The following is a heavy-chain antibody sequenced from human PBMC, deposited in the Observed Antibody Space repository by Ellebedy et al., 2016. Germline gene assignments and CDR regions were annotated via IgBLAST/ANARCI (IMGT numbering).Heavy chain of an antibody. CDR1: GGSVSSGSYY. Sequence: GGSLRLSXTVSGGSVSSGSYYWSWVRQAPGKGLEWVSLIYTTGATYYADSVKGRFTISRDNSKKTLFLQMTSLGAEDTAVYYCVTRHNGAFDIWGQGTMVTVSS. CDR2: IYTTGAT. V-gene: IGHV3-53*01. J-gene: IGHJ3*02. CDR3: VTRHNGAFDI. D-gene: IGHD1-1*01.